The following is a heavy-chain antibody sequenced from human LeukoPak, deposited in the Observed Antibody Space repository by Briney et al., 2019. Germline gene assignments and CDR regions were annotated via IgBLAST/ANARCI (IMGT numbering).Heavy chain of an antibody. V-gene: IGHV3-21*01. CDR1: GFTFSSYW. CDR3: ARGSDFVWGSYRPYFDY. CDR2: ISGSTSYI. D-gene: IGHD3-16*02. J-gene: IGHJ4*02. Sequence: GGSLRLSCAASGFTFSSYWMYWVRQAPGKGLEWVSSISGSTSYIYYADSVRGRFTISRDNAKNSLYLQMNSLRAEDTAVYYCARGSDFVWGSYRPYFDYWGQGTLVTVSS.